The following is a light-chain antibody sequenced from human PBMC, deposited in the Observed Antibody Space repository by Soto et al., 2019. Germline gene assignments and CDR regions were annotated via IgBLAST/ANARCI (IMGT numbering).Light chain of an antibody. J-gene: IGKJ1*01. CDR3: QQGFSSPPWT. V-gene: IGKV1-39*01. CDR1: QNIKTY. CDR2: AAS. Sequence: DIQMNQSPSSLSASVGDSVTITCRASQNIKTYLNWYQQKPGKAPNLLIYAASSLHSGVPSRFSGSGSGTDFTLTISSLQPEDFATYYCQQGFSSPPWTFGQGTKVDIK.